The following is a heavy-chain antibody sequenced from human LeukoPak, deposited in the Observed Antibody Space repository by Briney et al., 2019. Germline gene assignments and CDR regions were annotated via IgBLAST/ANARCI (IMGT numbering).Heavy chain of an antibody. Sequence: PGGSLRLSCAASGFTFSDYGMHWVRQAPGKGLEWVAVIRYDGSTIYYAASVKGRFTISRDDSKKTLYLQMDSLRVEDTAVYYCARDGDYGDTYYFDYWGQGTLVTVFS. CDR3: ARDGDYGDTYYFDY. D-gene: IGHD4-17*01. V-gene: IGHV3-33*01. CDR2: IRYDGSTI. CDR1: GFTFSDYG. J-gene: IGHJ4*02.